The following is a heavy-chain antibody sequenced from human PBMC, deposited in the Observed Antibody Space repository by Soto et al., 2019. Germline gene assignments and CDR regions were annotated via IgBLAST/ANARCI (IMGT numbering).Heavy chain of an antibody. V-gene: IGHV3-23*01. J-gene: IGHJ4*02. Sequence: GGSLRLSCAASGFTFSSYAMSWVRQAPGKGLEWVSAISGSGGSTYYADSVKGRFTISRDNSKNTLYLQMNSLRAEDTAVYYCAKLYDFWSGYYTAVDYWGQGTLVTVSS. CDR3: AKLYDFWSGYYTAVDY. CDR2: ISGSGGST. CDR1: GFTFSSYA. D-gene: IGHD3-3*01.